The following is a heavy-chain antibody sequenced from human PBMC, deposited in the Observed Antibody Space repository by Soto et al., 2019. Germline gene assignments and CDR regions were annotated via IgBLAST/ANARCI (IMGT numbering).Heavy chain of an antibody. CDR1: GFTFSSYG. Sequence: PGGSLRLSCAASGFTFSSYGMHWVRQAPGKGLEWVAVIWYDGSNKYYADSVKGRFTISRDNSKNTLYLQMNSLRAEDTAVYYCAREGLSSGWKKFDYWGQGTLVTVSS. D-gene: IGHD6-25*01. J-gene: IGHJ4*02. CDR2: IWYDGSNK. CDR3: AREGLSSGWKKFDY. V-gene: IGHV3-33*01.